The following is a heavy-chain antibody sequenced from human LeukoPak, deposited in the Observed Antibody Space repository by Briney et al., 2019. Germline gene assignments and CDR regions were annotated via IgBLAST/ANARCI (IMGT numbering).Heavy chain of an antibody. CDR1: GYTFTSYG. V-gene: IGHV1-18*01. Sequence: ASVKVSCKAAGYTFTSYGIRWVRQAPGQGLEWMGWISAYNGNTNYAQKLQGRVTMTTDTSTSTAYMELRSLRSDGTAVYYCARDEGYDYVWGSYRYLYWGQGTLVTVSS. D-gene: IGHD3-16*02. J-gene: IGHJ4*02. CDR2: ISAYNGNT. CDR3: ARDEGYDYVWGSYRYLY.